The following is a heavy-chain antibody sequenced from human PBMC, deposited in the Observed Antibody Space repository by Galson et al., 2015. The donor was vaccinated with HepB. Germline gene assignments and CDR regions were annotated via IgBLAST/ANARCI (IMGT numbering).Heavy chain of an antibody. V-gene: IGHV3-23*01. CDR3: AKDRGVVITTIDY. D-gene: IGHD2-21*01. Sequence: SLRLSCAASGLTFSNYAMNWARQAPGKGLEWVSGIRDNGDSTHYADSVKGRFTISRDNSKNTVHLQMSSLRAGDTAVYYCAKDRGVVITTIDYWGQGTLVTVSS. CDR1: GLTFSNYA. CDR2: IRDNGDST. J-gene: IGHJ4*02.